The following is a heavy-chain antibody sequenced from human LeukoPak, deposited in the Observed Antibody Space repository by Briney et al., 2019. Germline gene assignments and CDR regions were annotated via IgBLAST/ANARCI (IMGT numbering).Heavy chain of an antibody. Sequence: GGSLRLSRAASGFIFSNYGMHWVRQAPGKGLEWVAVIWYDGGNKYFSDSVKGRFTISRDNSKNTLYLQMNSLRAEDTAVYYCARATSAYGSKALDYWGQGTLVTVSS. V-gene: IGHV3-33*01. D-gene: IGHD5-12*01. J-gene: IGHJ4*02. CDR3: ARATSAYGSKALDY. CDR1: GFIFSNYG. CDR2: IWYDGGNK.